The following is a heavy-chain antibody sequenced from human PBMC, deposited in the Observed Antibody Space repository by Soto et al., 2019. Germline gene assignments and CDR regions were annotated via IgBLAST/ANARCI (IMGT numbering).Heavy chain of an antibody. Sequence: QVQLVESGGGPVKPGGSLTLSCTASGFTFSDYFIHWIRQAPGKGLEWVSHISGNSKSRNYAGSVRGRFTISRDNTKNXVSLQMNGLRTEDTALYYCARGDYGDYVGYIGLDVWGHGTTVTVS. CDR2: ISGNSKSR. J-gene: IGHJ6*02. V-gene: IGHV3-11*05. CDR3: ARGDYGDYVGYIGLDV. D-gene: IGHD4-17*01. CDR1: GFTFSDYF.